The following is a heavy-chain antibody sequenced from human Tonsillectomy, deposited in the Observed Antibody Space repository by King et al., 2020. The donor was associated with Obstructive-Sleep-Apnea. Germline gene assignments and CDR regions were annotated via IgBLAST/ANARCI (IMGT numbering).Heavy chain of an antibody. V-gene: IGHV3-21*01. CDR3: ARDTPYCSGGSCYIGIGMDV. J-gene: IGHJ6*02. CDR1: GFTFSSYS. D-gene: IGHD2-15*01. Sequence: VQLVESGGGLVKPGGSLRLSCAASGFTFSSYSMNWVRQAPGKGLEWVSSISSSSSYIYYADSVKGRFTISRDNAKNSLYLQMNSLRAEDTAVYYSARDTPYCSGGSCYIGIGMDVWGQGTTVTVSS. CDR2: ISSSSSYI.